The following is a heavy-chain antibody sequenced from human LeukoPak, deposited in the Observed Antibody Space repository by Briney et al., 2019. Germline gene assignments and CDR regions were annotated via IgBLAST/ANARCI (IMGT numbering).Heavy chain of an antibody. D-gene: IGHD2-15*01. CDR1: GGSISSDC. CDR2: IYYSGST. V-gene: IGHV4-59*01. CDR3: ARDRGYCSGGSCYRRFDP. J-gene: IGHJ5*02. Sequence: SETLSVTCTVSGGSISSDCWSWIRQPPGKGLEWIGYIYYSGSTNYNPSLKSRVTISVDTSKNQFSLKLSSVTAADTAVYYCARDRGYCSGGSCYRRFDPWGQGTLVTVSS.